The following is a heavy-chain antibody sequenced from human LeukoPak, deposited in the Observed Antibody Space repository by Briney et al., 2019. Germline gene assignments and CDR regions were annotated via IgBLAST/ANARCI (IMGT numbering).Heavy chain of an antibody. Sequence: SHTLSLTCTVSGGSISSGNYYWSWIRQPAGKELEWIGRIYTSGSTNYNPSLKSRITISVDTSKNQFSLKLTSVTAADTAVYYCARGTKQQLDTGFQNYYYYYMDVWGKGTTVTVSS. CDR1: GGSISSGNYY. CDR2: IYTSGST. D-gene: IGHD6-13*01. J-gene: IGHJ6*03. V-gene: IGHV4-61*02. CDR3: ARGTKQQLDTGFQNYYYYYMDV.